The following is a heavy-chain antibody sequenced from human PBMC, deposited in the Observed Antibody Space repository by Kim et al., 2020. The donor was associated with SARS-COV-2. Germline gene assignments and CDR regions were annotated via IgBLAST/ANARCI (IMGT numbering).Heavy chain of an antibody. CDR3: AKDTAGYYYDSSGYGTYYFDY. J-gene: IGHJ4*02. D-gene: IGHD3-22*01. CDR2: ISWDGGST. Sequence: GGSLRLSCAASGFTFDDYTMHWVRQAPGKGLEWVSLISWDGGSTYYADSVKGRFTISRDNSKNSLYLQMNSLRTEDTALYYCAKDTAGYYYDSSGYGTYYFDYWGQGTLVTVSS. CDR1: GFTFDDYT. V-gene: IGHV3-43*01.